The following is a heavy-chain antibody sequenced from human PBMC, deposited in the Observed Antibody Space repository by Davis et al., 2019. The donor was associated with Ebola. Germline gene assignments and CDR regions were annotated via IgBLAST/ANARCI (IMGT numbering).Heavy chain of an antibody. CDR3: TRGAGYSGTWYNWFDP. V-gene: IGHV4-59*01. CDR2: IDYSGST. J-gene: IGHJ5*02. CDR1: GGSITSYY. D-gene: IGHD6-13*01. Sequence: MPSETLSLTCTVSGGSITSYYWNWIRQPPGKGLEWIGYIDYSGSTNYNPSLKSRVTISVDTSKNQFSLKLTSVTAADTAVYYCTRGAGYSGTWYNWFDPWGQGTLVTVSS.